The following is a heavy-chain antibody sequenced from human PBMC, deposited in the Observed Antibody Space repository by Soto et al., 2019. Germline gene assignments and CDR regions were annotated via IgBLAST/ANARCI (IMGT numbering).Heavy chain of an antibody. J-gene: IGHJ6*02. V-gene: IGHV4-59*08. D-gene: IGHD7-27*01. CDR2: IYYRGNT. CDR3: ARHSKKTGDFDYYSGMDV. CDR1: GGSMGDYY. Sequence: SEPMPLTCSVFGGSMGDYYWSWIRQPQGKGLEWIANIYYRGNTNYNPSLESRVTISIDTSKNQFSLKLNSLTAADTALYYFARHSKKTGDFDYYSGMDVWGQGTTVTVSS.